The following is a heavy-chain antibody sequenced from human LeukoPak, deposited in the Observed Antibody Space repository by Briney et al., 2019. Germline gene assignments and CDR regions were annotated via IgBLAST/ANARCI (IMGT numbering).Heavy chain of an antibody. CDR3: ARGNGVAAAEVLGWFDP. CDR1: GGSISSGGYY. D-gene: IGHD6-13*01. V-gene: IGHV4-31*03. CDR2: IYYSGST. Sequence: SETLSLTCTVSGGSISSGGYYWRWIRQHLGTGLEWIGYIYYSGSTYYNPSLKSRVTISVDTSKNQFSLKLSSVTAADTAVYYCARGNGVAAAEVLGWFDPWGQGTLVTVSS. J-gene: IGHJ5*02.